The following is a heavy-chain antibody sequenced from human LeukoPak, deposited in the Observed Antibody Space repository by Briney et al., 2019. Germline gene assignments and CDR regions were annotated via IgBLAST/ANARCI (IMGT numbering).Heavy chain of an antibody. V-gene: IGHV4-39*01. CDR2: KFFSGST. J-gene: IGHJ3*02. CDR1: GXSISSHNYY. D-gene: IGHD3-3*01. CDR3: ARHVVDLEAFDI. Sequence: KPSETLSLTFTVSGXSISSHNYYWGWIRQPPGKGLEWIGSKFFSGSTYYNPSLKSRVTISLDTSKNQFSLKVNSVTAADTAVYYCARHVVDLEAFDIWGQGTVVTVSS.